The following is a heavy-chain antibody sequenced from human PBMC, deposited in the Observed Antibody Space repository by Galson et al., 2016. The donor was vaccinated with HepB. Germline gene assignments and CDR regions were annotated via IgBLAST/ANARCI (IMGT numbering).Heavy chain of an antibody. J-gene: IGHJ4*02. CDR2: IIPLIGAT. D-gene: IGHD3-10*02. Sequence: SVKVSCKASGGTFSNFAISWLRQAPGQGLEWMGGIIPLIGATNYAQKFQGRVTITADKSTTTVYMDLSSLRSEDTAVYYCARDRRAWAYVGLWDYWGQGTLVTVSS. CDR3: ARDRRAWAYVGLWDY. V-gene: IGHV1-69*06. CDR1: GGTFSNFA.